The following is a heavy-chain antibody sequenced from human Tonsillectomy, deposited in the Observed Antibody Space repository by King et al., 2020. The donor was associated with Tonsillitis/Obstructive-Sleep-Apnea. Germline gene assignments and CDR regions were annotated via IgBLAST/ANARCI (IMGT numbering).Heavy chain of an antibody. CDR2: IYYSGNT. CDR3: ARGVVPGVYFYYYMDV. V-gene: IGHV4-59*08. D-gene: IGHD1-14*01. Sequence: QLQESGPGLVKPSETLSLTCAVSGGSISNSYWTWIRQPPGKGLEWIGYIYYSGNTNYNPSLRSRVTISADTPKNQFSLRLTSVTAADTAVYYCARGVVPGVYFYYYMDVWGSGTTVTVSS. J-gene: IGHJ6*03. CDR1: GGSISNSY.